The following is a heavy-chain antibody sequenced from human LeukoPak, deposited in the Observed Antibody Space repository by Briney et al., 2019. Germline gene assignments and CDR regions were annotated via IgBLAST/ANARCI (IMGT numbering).Heavy chain of an antibody. V-gene: IGHV3-53*01. Sequence: PSETLSLTCTVSGGSISSSSYYWGWIRQPPGKGLEWVSVIYSGGSTYYADSVKGRFTISRDNSKNTLYLQMNSLRAEDTAVYYCARDRVAMVRGDPYYFDYWGQGTLVTVSS. CDR1: GGSISSSSYY. D-gene: IGHD3-10*01. CDR2: IYSGGST. J-gene: IGHJ4*02. CDR3: ARDRVAMVRGDPYYFDY.